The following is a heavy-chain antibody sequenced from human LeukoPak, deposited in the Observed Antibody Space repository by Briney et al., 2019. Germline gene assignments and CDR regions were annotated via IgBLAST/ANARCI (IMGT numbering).Heavy chain of an antibody. D-gene: IGHD2-2*01. J-gene: IGHJ6*02. CDR1: VGTFSSYA. CDR2: IIPIFGTA. Sequence: SVKVSCKASVGTFSSYAISWVRQAPGQGLEWMGGIIPIFGTANYAQKFQGRVTITADESTSTAYMELSSLRSEDTAVYYCARDMELRYCSSTSCYYYYYGMDVWGQGTTVTVSS. CDR3: ARDMELRYCSSTSCYYYYYGMDV. V-gene: IGHV1-69*13.